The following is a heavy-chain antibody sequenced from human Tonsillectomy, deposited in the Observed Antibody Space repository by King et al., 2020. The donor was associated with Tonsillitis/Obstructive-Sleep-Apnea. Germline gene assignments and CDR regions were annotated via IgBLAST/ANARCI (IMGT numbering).Heavy chain of an antibody. D-gene: IGHD6-19*01. CDR3: ASAVAGYYYHYMDV. J-gene: IGHJ6*03. V-gene: IGHV3-53*01. CDR1: GFTVSSNY. Sequence: VQLVESGGGLIQPGGSLRLSCAASGFTVSSNYLSWVRQAPGKGLEWVSVIYSAATTYYADSVKGRFTISRDNSKNTLYLHMNSLRAEDTAVYYCASAVAGYYYHYMDVWGKGTTVTVSS. CDR2: IYSAATT.